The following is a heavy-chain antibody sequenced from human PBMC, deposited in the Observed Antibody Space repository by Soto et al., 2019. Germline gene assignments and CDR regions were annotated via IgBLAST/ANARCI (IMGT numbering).Heavy chain of an antibody. V-gene: IGHV3-48*02. CDR1: GFSFSNYA. CDR3: AREMTQLWCLDY. D-gene: IGHD5-18*01. Sequence: SLRLSCAASGFSFSNYAMSWVRQAPGKGLEWVSYISSSSGSIHYADSVRGRFTISRHNAKNSLYLQMNNLRDEDMAMYFCAREMTQLWCLDYWGQGALVTVSS. CDR2: ISSSSGSI. J-gene: IGHJ4*02.